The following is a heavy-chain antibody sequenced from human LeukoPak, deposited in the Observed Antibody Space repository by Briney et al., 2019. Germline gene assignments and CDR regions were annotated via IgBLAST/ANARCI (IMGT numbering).Heavy chain of an antibody. CDR2: ISSSSSYI. CDR1: GFTFSSYS. Sequence: GGSLRLSCAASGFTFSSYSMNWVRQAPGKGLEWVSSISSSSSYIYYADSVKGRFTIYRDNAKNSLYLQMNSLRAEDTAVYYCARDYITLNYDFWSGYTFDPWGQGTLVTVSS. V-gene: IGHV3-21*01. D-gene: IGHD3-3*01. CDR3: ARDYITLNYDFWSGYTFDP. J-gene: IGHJ5*02.